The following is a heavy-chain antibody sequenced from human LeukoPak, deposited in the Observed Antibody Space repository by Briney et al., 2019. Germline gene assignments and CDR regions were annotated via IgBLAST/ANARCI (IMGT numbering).Heavy chain of an antibody. V-gene: IGHV3-21*01. CDR1: GFTFSSYT. J-gene: IGHJ4*02. CDR2: ISSSSSYI. CDR3: ARGSVITMVRGVIAPFDY. D-gene: IGHD3-10*01. Sequence: GGSLRLSCAASGFTFSSYTMNWVRQAPGKGLEWVSSISSSSSYIYYADSVKGRFTISRDNAKNSLYLQVNNLRAEDTAVYYCARGSVITMVRGVIAPFDYWGQGTLVTVSS.